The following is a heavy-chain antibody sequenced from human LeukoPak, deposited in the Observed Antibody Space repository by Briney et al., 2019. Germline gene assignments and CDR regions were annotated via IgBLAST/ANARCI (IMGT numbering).Heavy chain of an antibody. CDR3: AGQSGYGGLPIDY. J-gene: IGHJ4*02. D-gene: IGHD5-12*01. CDR1: GFTFTSYD. CDR2: MNPNSGNT. Sequence: ASVKVSCKASGFTFTSYDINWVRQATGQGLEWMGWMNPNSGNTGYAQKFQGRVTMTRNTSISTAYMELSSLRSEDTAVYYCAGQSGYGGLPIDYWGQGTLVTVSS. V-gene: IGHV1-8*01.